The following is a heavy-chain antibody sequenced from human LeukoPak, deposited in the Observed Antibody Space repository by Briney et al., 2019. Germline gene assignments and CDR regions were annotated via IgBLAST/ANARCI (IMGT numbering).Heavy chain of an antibody. D-gene: IGHD3-22*01. Sequence: SVKVSCKASGATFSSYAISWVRHAPGQGLEWMGRIIPILGIANYAQKFQGRVTITADKSTSTAYMELSSLRSEDTAVYYCARDEGYYYDSSSFDIWGQGTMVTVSS. J-gene: IGHJ3*02. V-gene: IGHV1-69*04. CDR2: IIPILGIA. CDR1: GATFSSYA. CDR3: ARDEGYYYDSSSFDI.